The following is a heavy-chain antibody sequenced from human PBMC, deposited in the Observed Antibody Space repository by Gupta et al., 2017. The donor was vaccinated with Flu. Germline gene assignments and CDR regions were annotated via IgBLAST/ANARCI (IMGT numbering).Heavy chain of an antibody. CDR3: VKSQTWYCSGGSCYHQPSHDAFDI. CDR1: GFTFRSYA. D-gene: IGHD2-15*01. V-gene: IGHV3-64D*06. CDR2: ISSNGGST. Sequence: EVQLVESGGGLVQPGGSLRLSCPASGFTFRSYAMHWVRHAPGKGLEYVSAISSNGGSTYYADSVKGRFTISRDNSKNTLYLQMSSLRAEETAVYYCVKSQTWYCSGGSCYHQPSHDAFDIWGQGTMVTVSS. J-gene: IGHJ3*02.